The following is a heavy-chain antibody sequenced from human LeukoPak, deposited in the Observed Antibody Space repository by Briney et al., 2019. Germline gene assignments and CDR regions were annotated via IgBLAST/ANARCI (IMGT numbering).Heavy chain of an antibody. CDR1: GFTFSSYG. D-gene: IGHD2-21*02. CDR3: TAIRPDY. CDR2: IKSDVSNT. Sequence: PGGSLRLSCAASGFTFSSYGMHWVRQAPGKGLVWVARIKSDVSNTDYAASVKGRFTISRDDANNILYLQMNSLRVEDTAVYYCTAIRPDYWGQGTVVTVSS. J-gene: IGHJ4*02. V-gene: IGHV3-74*01.